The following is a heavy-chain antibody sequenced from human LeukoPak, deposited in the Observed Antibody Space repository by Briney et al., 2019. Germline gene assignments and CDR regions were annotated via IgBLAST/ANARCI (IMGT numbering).Heavy chain of an antibody. Sequence: GGSLRLSCAASGFTFSSYGMSWVRQAPGKGLEWVSAISGSGGSKYYADSVKGRFTISRDNAKNSLYLQMNSLRAEDTAVYYCAELGITMIGGVWGKGTTVTISS. CDR2: ISGSGGSK. V-gene: IGHV3-23*01. J-gene: IGHJ6*04. D-gene: IGHD3-10*02. CDR1: GFTFSSYG. CDR3: AELGITMIGGV.